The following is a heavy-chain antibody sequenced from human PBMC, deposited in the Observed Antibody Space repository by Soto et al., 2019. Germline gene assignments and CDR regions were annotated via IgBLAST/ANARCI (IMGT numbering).Heavy chain of an antibody. CDR2: IYYSGST. CDR1: GGSISSGGYY. J-gene: IGHJ4*02. CDR3: AREILDSYDSRPFDY. D-gene: IGHD3-22*01. V-gene: IGHV4-31*03. Sequence: PSETLSLTCTVSGGSISSGGYYWSWIRQHPGKGLEWIGYIYYSGSTYYNPSLKSRVTISVDTSKNHFSLKLSSVTAADTAVYYSAREILDSYDSRPFDYWGQGTPVTVSS.